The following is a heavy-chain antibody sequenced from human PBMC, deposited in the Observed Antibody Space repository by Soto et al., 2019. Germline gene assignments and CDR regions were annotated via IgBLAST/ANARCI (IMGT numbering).Heavy chain of an antibody. CDR3: ARDHRPGDGYNLCY. V-gene: IGHV3-30-3*01. CDR2: ISYDGSNK. CDR1: GFTFSSYA. D-gene: IGHD5-12*01. Sequence: GGSLRLSCAASGFTFSSYAMHWVRQAPGKGLEWVAVISYDGSNKYYADSVKGRFTISRDNSKNTLYLQMNSLRAEDTAVYYCARDHRPGDGYNLCYWGQGTLVTVSS. J-gene: IGHJ4*02.